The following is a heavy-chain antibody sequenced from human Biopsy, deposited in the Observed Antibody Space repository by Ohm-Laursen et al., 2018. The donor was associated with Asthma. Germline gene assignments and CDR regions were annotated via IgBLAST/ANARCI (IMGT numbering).Heavy chain of an antibody. J-gene: IGHJ4*02. CDR3: AREGIAVAHFDY. CDR2: ISYDGSNK. Sequence: SLRLSCSASGFTFSSYAMHWVRQAPGKGLEWVAVISYDGSNKYYVDSVKGRFTISRDNSKNTLYLQMNSLRAEDTAVYYCAREGIAVAHFDYWGQGTLVTVPS. D-gene: IGHD6-19*01. CDR1: GFTFSSYA. V-gene: IGHV3-30-3*01.